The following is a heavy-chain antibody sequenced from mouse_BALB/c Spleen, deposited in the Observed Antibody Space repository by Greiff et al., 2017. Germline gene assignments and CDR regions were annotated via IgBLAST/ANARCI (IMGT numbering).Heavy chain of an antibody. V-gene: IGHV5-6-3*01. CDR3: ARALYYGYGDY. CDR1: GFTFSSYG. CDR2: INSNGGST. J-gene: IGHJ2*01. Sequence: EVNLVESGGGLVQPGGSLKLSCAASGFTFSSYGMSWVRQTPDKRLELVATINSNGGSTYYPDSVKGRFTISRDNAKNTLYLQMSSLKSEDTAMYYCARALYYGYGDYWGQGTTLTVSS. D-gene: IGHD2-2*01.